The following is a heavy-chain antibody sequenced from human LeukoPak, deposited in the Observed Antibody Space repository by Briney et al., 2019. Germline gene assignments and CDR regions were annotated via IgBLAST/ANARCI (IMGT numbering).Heavy chain of an antibody. CDR3: ARPRSLAAPSSWFDP. CDR1: GGSISTSSYY. D-gene: IGHD2-15*01. CDR2: TYYSGNT. J-gene: IGHJ5*02. V-gene: IGHV4-39*01. Sequence: PSETLSLTCTVSGGSISTSSYYWAWIRQPPGKGLEWIGSTYYSGNTYYNSSLESRVTISVDTSDKHFSLELTSVTAADTAVYYCARPRSLAAPSSWFDPWGQGTLVIVSS.